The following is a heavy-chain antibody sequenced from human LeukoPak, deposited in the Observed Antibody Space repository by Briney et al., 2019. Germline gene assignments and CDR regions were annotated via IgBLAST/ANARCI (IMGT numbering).Heavy chain of an antibody. CDR1: GFTFSSYA. D-gene: IGHD3-10*01. Sequence: AGGSLRLSCAASGFTFSSYAMSWVRQAPGKGLEWVSAVSGSGGSTYYADSVKGRFTISRDNSKNTLYLQMNSLRAEDTAVYYCAKVGITMVRGVIDYWGQGTLVTVSS. CDR3: AKVGITMVRGVIDY. V-gene: IGHV3-23*01. CDR2: VSGSGGST. J-gene: IGHJ4*02.